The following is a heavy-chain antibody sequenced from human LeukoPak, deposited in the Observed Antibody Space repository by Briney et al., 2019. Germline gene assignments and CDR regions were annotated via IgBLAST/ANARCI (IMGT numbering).Heavy chain of an antibody. CDR1: GGSISSYY. V-gene: IGHV4-4*07. J-gene: IGHJ4*02. Sequence: PSETLSLTCTVSGGSISSYYWSWIRQPPGKGLEWIGRLYTSWNTNYNPSLKSRLNIPLNTSNNKFPLKLSSATAAATAVYYCDRDEHDYGDYGKFDYWGQGTLVTVSS. D-gene: IGHD4-17*01. CDR3: DRDEHDYGDYGKFDY. CDR2: LYTSWNT.